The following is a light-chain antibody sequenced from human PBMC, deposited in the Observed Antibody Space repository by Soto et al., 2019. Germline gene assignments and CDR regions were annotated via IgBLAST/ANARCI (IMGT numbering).Light chain of an antibody. CDR3: QQYYSYPPG. CDR1: QGISSY. Sequence: ALRMTQSPSSFSASTGDRVTITCRASQGISSYLAWYQQKPGKAPKLLIYAASTLQSGVPSRFSGSGSGTDFTLTISCLQSEDFATYYCQQYYSYPPGFGQGTKLEIK. CDR2: AAS. V-gene: IGKV1-8*01. J-gene: IGKJ2*01.